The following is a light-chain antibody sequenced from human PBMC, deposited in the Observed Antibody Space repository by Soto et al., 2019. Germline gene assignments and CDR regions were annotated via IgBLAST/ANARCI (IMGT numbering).Light chain of an antibody. V-gene: IGKV3-20*01. CDR3: QQYDSSPMYT. CDR1: QSVRSNY. CDR2: GAS. Sequence: EIVLTQSPGTLSLSPGERATLSCRASQSVRSNYLAWYQQKPGQAPRLLIYGASSRDTGIPDRFSGSGSGTDFTLTISRLEPEDCAVYYCQQYDSSPMYTFGQGTKLEIK. J-gene: IGKJ2*01.